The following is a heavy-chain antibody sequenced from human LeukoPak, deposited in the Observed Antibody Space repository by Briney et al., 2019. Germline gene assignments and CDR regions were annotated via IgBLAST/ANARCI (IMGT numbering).Heavy chain of an antibody. V-gene: IGHV4-34*01. CDR2: INHSGST. CDR1: GGSFSGYY. J-gene: IGHJ4*02. D-gene: IGHD2-2*01. CDR3: ARGVEGCSSTSCYEFGY. Sequence: SETLSLTCAVYGGSFSGYYWSWIRQPPGKGLEWTGEINHSGSTNYNPSLKSRVTISVDTSKNQFSLKLSSVTAADTAVYYCARGVEGCSSTSCYEFGYWGQGTLVTVSS.